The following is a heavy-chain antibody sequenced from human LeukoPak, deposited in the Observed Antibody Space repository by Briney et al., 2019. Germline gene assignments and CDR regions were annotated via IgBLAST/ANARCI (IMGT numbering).Heavy chain of an antibody. CDR3: AKDLENGVLPYFDY. CDR2: NSGSGGST. V-gene: IGHV3-23*01. D-gene: IGHD4/OR15-4a*01. CDR1: GFTLISYA. J-gene: IGHJ4*02. Sequence: PGGSLIHSFGAPGFTLISYAVTSGPQAPGKGLEWVPANSGSGGSTYYADSVKRRFTIPRDKPKNTLHLQMNSLRDDDTAVYYCAKDLENGVLPYFDYRRQRALVGVCS.